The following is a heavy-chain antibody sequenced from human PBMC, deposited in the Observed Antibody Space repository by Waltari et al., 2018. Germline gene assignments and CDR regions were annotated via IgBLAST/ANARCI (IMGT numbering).Heavy chain of an antibody. V-gene: IGHV4-34*01. CDR2: INHSGNT. CDR3: VRLEDCTGPGGNCYSGDSFAMYV. D-gene: IGHD2-8*02. J-gene: IGHJ6*02. CDR1: GGSLRGYY. Sequence: QVHLQQWGAGLLQPSETLSLTCGFYGGSLRGYYWGWIRQPPGKGLEWIGEINHSGNTNYNPSLRSRVSLSIDTSKNQFSLKLTSVTAADTGRFYCVRLEDCTGPGGNCYSGDSFAMYVWGQGTTVTVSS.